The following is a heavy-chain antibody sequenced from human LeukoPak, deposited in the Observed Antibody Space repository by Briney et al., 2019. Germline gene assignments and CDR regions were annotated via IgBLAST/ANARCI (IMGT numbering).Heavy chain of an antibody. CDR3: ARDPSHSSSVGYFDY. Sequence: GESLKISCKGSGYSFTSYGISWVRQAPGQGLEWMGWISAYNGNTNYAQKLQGRVTMTTDTSTSTAYMELRSLRSDDTAVYYCARDPSHSSSVGYFDYWGQGTLVTVSS. CDR1: GYSFTSYG. D-gene: IGHD6-6*01. CDR2: ISAYNGNT. V-gene: IGHV1-18*01. J-gene: IGHJ4*02.